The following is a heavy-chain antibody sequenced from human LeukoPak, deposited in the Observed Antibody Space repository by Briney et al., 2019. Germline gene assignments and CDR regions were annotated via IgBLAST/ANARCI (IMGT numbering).Heavy chain of an antibody. CDR1: GGSISSGGYY. CDR3: ARSGRFWSGYYGDYCGMDV. J-gene: IGHJ6*02. V-gene: IGHV4-31*03. D-gene: IGHD3-3*01. Sequence: SETLSLTCTVSGGSISSGGYYWSWIRQHPGKGLEWIGYIYYSGSTYYNPSLKSRVTISVDTSKNQFSLKLSSVTAADTAVYYCARSGRFWSGYYGDYCGMDVWGQGTTVTVSS. CDR2: IYYSGST.